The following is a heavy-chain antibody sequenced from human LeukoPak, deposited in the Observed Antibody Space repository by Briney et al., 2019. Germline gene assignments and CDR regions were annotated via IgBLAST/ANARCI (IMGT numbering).Heavy chain of an antibody. Sequence: SQTLSLTCAISGDSVSINSAAWNWIRQSPSRRLEWLGRTYQRSKWYNDYAVTVKSRITINPDIFKNQFSLQLNSVTPEDTAVYYCARSPSPYSSGWYFDYWGQGSLVTVSS. CDR3: ARSPSPYSSGWYFDY. J-gene: IGHJ4*02. CDR1: GDSVSINSAA. V-gene: IGHV6-1*01. CDR2: TYQRSKWYN. D-gene: IGHD6-19*01.